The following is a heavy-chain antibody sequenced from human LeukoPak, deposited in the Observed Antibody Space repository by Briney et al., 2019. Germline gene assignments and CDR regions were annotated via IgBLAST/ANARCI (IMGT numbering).Heavy chain of an antibody. D-gene: IGHD5-18*01. CDR1: GGTFSSYA. V-gene: IGHV1-69*06. CDR3: ARDHGYGLYYFDY. J-gene: IGHJ4*02. CDR2: IIPIFGTA. Sequence: SVKVSCKASGGTFSSYAISWVRQAPGQGLEWMGGIIPIFGTANYAQKFQGRVTITADKSTSTAYMKLSSLRSEDTAVYYCARDHGYGLYYFDYWGQGTLVTVSS.